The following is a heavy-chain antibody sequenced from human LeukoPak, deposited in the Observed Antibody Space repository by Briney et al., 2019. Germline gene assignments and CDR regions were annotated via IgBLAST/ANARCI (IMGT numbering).Heavy chain of an antibody. J-gene: IGHJ4*02. CDR3: ARDSPYLLMVAARGFIDY. D-gene: IGHD2-15*01. CDR1: GFTFSSYA. V-gene: IGHV3-23*01. CDR2: ISGTGTRT. Sequence: GGSLRLSCAASGFTFSSYAMSWVRQAPGKGLEWVSVISGTGTRTYYADSVKGRFTISRDNSKNTLYLQMNSLRAEDTAVYYCARDSPYLLMVAARGFIDYWGQGTLVTVSS.